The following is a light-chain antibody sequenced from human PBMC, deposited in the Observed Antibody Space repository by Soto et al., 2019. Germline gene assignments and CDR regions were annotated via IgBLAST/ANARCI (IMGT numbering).Light chain of an antibody. Sequence: IQMLPSPFFVSASVGDRVTITCHTQHDISNYLDWYQQKPGQAPKLLIYGASSWATGIPSRFSGSGSGTDFTLTISRLEPEDFAVYYCQQYGSSPITFGPGTRLEIK. CDR3: QQYGSSPIT. V-gene: IGKV1-33*01. CDR1: HDISNY. CDR2: GAS. J-gene: IGKJ5*01.